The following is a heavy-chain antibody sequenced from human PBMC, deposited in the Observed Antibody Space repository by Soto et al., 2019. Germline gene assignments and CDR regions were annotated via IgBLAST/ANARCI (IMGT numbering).Heavy chain of an antibody. CDR3: AKDQLRYFDWLPQTNYYYYYGMDV. V-gene: IGHV3-64*04. CDR2: ISSNGVGT. CDR1: GFTLSGYA. D-gene: IGHD3-9*01. J-gene: IGHJ6*02. Sequence: LRLSCAASGFTLSGYAMDWVRQAPGKGLEYVSGISSNGVGTYYANSVQGRFTISRDNSKNTLYLQMNSLRAEDTAVYYCAKDQLRYFDWLPQTNYYYYYGMDVWGQGTTVTVSS.